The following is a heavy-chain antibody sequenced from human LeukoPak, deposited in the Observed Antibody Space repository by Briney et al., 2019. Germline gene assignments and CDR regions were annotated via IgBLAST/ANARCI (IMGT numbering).Heavy chain of an antibody. Sequence: PSETLSLTCTVSGGSISSSSYYWSWIRQPPGKGLEWIGEINHSGSTNYNPSLKSRVTISVDTSKNQFSLKLSSVTAADTAVYYCARSPDYQARHNWFDPWGQGTLVTVSS. D-gene: IGHD2-2*01. CDR3: ARSPDYQARHNWFDP. J-gene: IGHJ5*02. CDR1: GGSISSSSYY. CDR2: INHSGST. V-gene: IGHV4-39*07.